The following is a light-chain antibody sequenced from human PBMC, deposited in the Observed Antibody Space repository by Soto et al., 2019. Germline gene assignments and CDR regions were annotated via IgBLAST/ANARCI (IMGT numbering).Light chain of an antibody. J-gene: IGLJ1*01. CDR2: DFS. CDR3: SSYTTSNTRQIV. V-gene: IGLV2-14*03. Sequence: QSALTQPASVSGSPGQSITISCTGTSSDVGGYNYVSWYQHHPGKAPKLIIYDFSNRPSGVSNRFSGSKSGNTASLTISGLQPEDESDYYCSSYTTSNTRQIVFGTGTKLTVL. CDR1: SSDVGGYNY.